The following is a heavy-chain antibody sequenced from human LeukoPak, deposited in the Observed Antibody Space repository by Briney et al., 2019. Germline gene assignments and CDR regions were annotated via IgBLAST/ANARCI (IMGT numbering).Heavy chain of an antibody. V-gene: IGHV1-2*02. CDR1: GYTFTSYA. J-gene: IGHJ4*02. D-gene: IGHD3-10*01. CDR3: ARDRRGLFDY. Sequence: ASVKVSCKASGYTFTSYAMNWVRQAPGQGLEWMGWINPNSGGTNYAQKFQGRVTMTRDTSISTAYMELSRLRSDDTAVYYCARDRRGLFDYWGQGTLVTVSS. CDR2: INPNSGGT.